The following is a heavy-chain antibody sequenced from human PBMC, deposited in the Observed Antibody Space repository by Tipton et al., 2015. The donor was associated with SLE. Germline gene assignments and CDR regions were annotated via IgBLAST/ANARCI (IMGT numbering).Heavy chain of an antibody. CDR1: GGTFSSYA. Sequence: QVQLVQSGAEVKKPGSSVKVSCKASGGTFSSYAISWVRQAPGQELEWMGGIIPIFGTANYAQKFQGRVTITADESTGTAYMELSSLRSEDTAVYYCARAWGYSGSYMDYFDIWGQGTMVTVSS. CDR3: ARAWGYSGSYMDYFDI. J-gene: IGHJ3*02. D-gene: IGHD1-26*01. V-gene: IGHV1-69*01. CDR2: IIPIFGTA.